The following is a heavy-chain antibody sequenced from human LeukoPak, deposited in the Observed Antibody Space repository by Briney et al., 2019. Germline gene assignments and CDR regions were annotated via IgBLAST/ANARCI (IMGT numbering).Heavy chain of an antibody. D-gene: IGHD6-13*01. Sequence: GSLRLSCAASGFTFSTYVIHWVRQPPGKGLEWIGEINHSGSTNYNPSLKSRVTISVDTSKNQFSLKLSSVTAADTAVYYCARGQIAAAGTGLDYWGQGTLVTVSS. CDR1: GFTFSTYV. CDR2: INHSGST. J-gene: IGHJ4*02. CDR3: ARGQIAAAGTGLDY. V-gene: IGHV4-34*01.